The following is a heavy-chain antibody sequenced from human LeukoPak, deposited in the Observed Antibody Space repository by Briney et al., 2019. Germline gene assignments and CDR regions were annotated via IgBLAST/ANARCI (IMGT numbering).Heavy chain of an antibody. CDR1: GFTFSSYG. J-gene: IGHJ4*02. CDR3: AKGDYYGSGSYYFIGY. CDR2: ISYDGSNK. Sequence: GGSLRLSCAASGFTFSSYGMHWVRQAPGKGLEWVTVISYDGSNKYYADSVKGRFTISRDNSKNTLYLQMNSLRAEDTAVYYCAKGDYYGSGSYYFIGYWGQATPVTVSS. V-gene: IGHV3-30*18. D-gene: IGHD3-10*01.